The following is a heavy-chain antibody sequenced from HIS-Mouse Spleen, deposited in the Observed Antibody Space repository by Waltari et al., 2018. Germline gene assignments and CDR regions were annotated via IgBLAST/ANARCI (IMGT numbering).Heavy chain of an antibody. J-gene: IGHJ4*02. D-gene: IGHD4-4*01. CDR1: GYTFTSYD. CDR2: MKPNSGNT. V-gene: IGHV1-8*01. Sequence: QVQLVQSGAEVKKPGASVKVSCKASGYTFTSYDINWVRQATGQGLEWMGWMKPNSGNTGYAQKFQGRVTKTRNTSLSTAYMELSSLRSEDTAVYYCARGHDYSNYFDYWGQGTLVTVSS. CDR3: ARGHDYSNYFDY.